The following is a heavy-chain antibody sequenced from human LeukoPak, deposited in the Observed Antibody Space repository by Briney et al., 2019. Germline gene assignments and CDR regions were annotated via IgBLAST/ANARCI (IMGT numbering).Heavy chain of an antibody. Sequence: SETQSLTCAVYGGSFSGYYWSWIRQPPGKGLEWIGEINHSGSTYYNPSLKSRVTISVDSSKNQFSLKLTSVTAADTAVYYCATLGEYYDSSGYYYNWGQGTLVTVSS. J-gene: IGHJ4*02. CDR1: GGSFSGYY. D-gene: IGHD3-22*01. V-gene: IGHV4-34*01. CDR2: INHSGST. CDR3: ATLGEYYDSSGYYYN.